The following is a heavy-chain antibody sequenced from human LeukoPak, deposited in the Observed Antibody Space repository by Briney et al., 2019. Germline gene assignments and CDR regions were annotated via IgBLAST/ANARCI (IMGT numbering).Heavy chain of an antibody. CDR3: AKDGDYDFWSGYSVYFQH. J-gene: IGHJ1*01. D-gene: IGHD3-3*01. V-gene: IGHV3-30*02. Sequence: GGSLRLSCAASGFTFSSYGMHWVRQAPGKGLEWVAFIRYDGSNKYYADSVKGRFTISRDNSKNTLYLQMNSLRAEDTAVYYCAKDGDYDFWSGYSVYFQHWGQGTLVTVSS. CDR2: IRYDGSNK. CDR1: GFTFSSYG.